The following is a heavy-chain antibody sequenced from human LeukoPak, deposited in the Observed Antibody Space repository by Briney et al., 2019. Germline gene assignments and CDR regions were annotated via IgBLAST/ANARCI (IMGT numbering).Heavy chain of an antibody. J-gene: IGHJ5*02. CDR1: GFTFNSYG. CDR3: AKDDRLLTNWFDP. V-gene: IGHV4-38-2*02. D-gene: IGHD2-8*01. CDR2: FFQLGGT. Sequence: GSLRLSCAASGFTFNSYGMSWVRQAPGKGLEWIGSFFQLGGTYYNPSLKNRVTISVDTSKNEFSLTLTSVTAADTAIYYCAKDDRLLTNWFDPWGQGTLVTVSS.